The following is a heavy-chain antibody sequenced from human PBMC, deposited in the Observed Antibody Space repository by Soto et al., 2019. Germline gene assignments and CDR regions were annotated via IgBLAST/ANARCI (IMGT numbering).Heavy chain of an antibody. D-gene: IGHD6-19*01. J-gene: IGHJ6*02. CDR1: GGSISSGGYY. CDR2: IYYSGST. CDR3: ARDSSSGWEGYYYYGMDV. Sequence: QVQLQESGLGLVKPSQTLSLTCTVSGGSISSGGYYWSWISQHPGKGLEWIGYIYYSGSTYYNPSLKSRVTISVDTSKNQFSLKLSSVTAADTAVYYCARDSSSGWEGYYYYGMDVWGQGTTVTVSS. V-gene: IGHV4-31*03.